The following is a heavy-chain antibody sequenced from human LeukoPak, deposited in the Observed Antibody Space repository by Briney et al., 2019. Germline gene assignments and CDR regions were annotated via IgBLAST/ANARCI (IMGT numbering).Heavy chain of an antibody. D-gene: IGHD6-13*01. Sequence: GGSLRLSCAASGFTFSNYGMQWVRQAPGKGLEWLAVVSHDGGTKFNADSVKGRFPISRDNSKNTLDLEMYSLTTEDTAVYYCAKEPTSYSSGWYFQHWGQGTLVTVSS. CDR2: VSHDGGTK. V-gene: IGHV3-30*18. J-gene: IGHJ1*01. CDR3: AKEPTSYSSGWYFQH. CDR1: GFTFSNYG.